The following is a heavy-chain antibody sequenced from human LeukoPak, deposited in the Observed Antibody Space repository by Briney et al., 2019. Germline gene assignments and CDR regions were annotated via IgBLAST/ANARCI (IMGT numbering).Heavy chain of an antibody. J-gene: IGHJ4*02. CDR3: AKKVGLVSAPLYYFDV. CDR2: ISGSGGST. Sequence: PGGSLRLSCAASGFTFSSYAMSWVRQAPGKGLEWVSAISGSGGSTYYADSVKGRFTISRDNPKNTLFLQMNSLRAEDTAIYYCAKKVGLVSAPLYYFDVWGQGTLVTVSS. CDR1: GFTFSSYA. V-gene: IGHV3-23*01. D-gene: IGHD5/OR15-5a*01.